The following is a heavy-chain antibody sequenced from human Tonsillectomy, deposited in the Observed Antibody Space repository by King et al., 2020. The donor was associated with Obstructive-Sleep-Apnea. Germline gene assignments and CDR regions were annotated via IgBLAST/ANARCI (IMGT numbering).Heavy chain of an antibody. Sequence: VQLVESGGEVKKPGASVRVSCKASGYNFKTYGLSWVRQAPGQGLEWMGWISGHNGDTNYAQRLRGRVVKTADTTTSTAYMELSSLTPDDTAVYYCARDLFYYNSGTSYEDTFDIWGQGTMVTVSS. CDR1: GYNFKTYG. CDR3: ARDLFYYNSGTSYEDTFDI. D-gene: IGHD3-10*01. J-gene: IGHJ3*02. CDR2: ISGHNGDT. V-gene: IGHV1-18*01.